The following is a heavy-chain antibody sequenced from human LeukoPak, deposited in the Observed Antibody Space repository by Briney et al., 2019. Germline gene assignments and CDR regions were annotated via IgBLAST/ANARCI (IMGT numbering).Heavy chain of an antibody. CDR3: ARVSFDTSGNKINFDY. J-gene: IGHJ4*01. CDR1: GYTFNSYD. CDR2: MHPNSGNT. Sequence: ASVKVSCKASGYTFNSYDINWVRQATGQGLEWMGWMHPNSGNTAYAQKFQGRVSMTRDTSISTAYMELSSLRSEDTAVYYCARVSFDTSGNKINFDYWGHGTLVTVCS. V-gene: IGHV1-8*01. D-gene: IGHD3-22*01.